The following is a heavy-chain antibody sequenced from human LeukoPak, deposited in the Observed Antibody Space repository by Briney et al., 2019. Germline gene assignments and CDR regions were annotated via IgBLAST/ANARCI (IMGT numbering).Heavy chain of an antibody. CDR3: AGVGTTTSAFDI. J-gene: IGHJ3*02. Sequence: QTGGSLRLSCAASGFTFSTYNMNWVRQAPGKGLEWVSHITSSSTNIYYADSVKGRFTISRDNAKNALSLQMNSLRAEDTAVYYCAGVGTTTSAFDIWGQGTMVTVSS. V-gene: IGHV3-48*01. D-gene: IGHD1-26*01. CDR2: ITSSSTNI. CDR1: GFTFSTYN.